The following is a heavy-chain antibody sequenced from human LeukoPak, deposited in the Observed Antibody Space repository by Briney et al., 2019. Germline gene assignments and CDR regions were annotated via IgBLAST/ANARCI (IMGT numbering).Heavy chain of an antibody. CDR1: GFTVSNNY. J-gene: IGHJ4*02. CDR2: IYSGGST. Sequence: GGSLRLSCAASGFTVSNNYMSWVRQAPGKGLEWVSVIYSGGSTYYADSVKGRFTISRDNAKNSLYLQMNSLRAEDTAVYYCARDVSLRLGELSSLGADYWGQGTLVTVSS. V-gene: IGHV3-53*01. CDR3: ARDVSLRLGELSSLGADY. D-gene: IGHD3-16*02.